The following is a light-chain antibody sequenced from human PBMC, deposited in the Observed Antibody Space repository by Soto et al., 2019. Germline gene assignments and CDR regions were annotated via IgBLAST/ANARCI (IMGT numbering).Light chain of an antibody. CDR2: EVS. CDR1: GSDVGGYNY. CDR3: SSYTSISTAV. V-gene: IGLV2-14*01. J-gene: IGLJ7*01. Sequence: QSALTQPASVSGSPGQSITISCTGTGSDVGGYNYVSWYQQHPGKAPKLMIYEVSNRPSWVSNRFSGSKSGNTASLTISGLQTEDEADYYCSSYTSISTAVFGGGTQLTVL.